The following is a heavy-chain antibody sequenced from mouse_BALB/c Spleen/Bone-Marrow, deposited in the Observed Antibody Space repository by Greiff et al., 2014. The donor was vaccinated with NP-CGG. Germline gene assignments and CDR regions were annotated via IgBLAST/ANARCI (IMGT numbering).Heavy chain of an antibody. Sequence: EVKLVESGGGLVQPGGSRKLSCAASGFTFSGFGMHWVRQAPEKGLEWVAYISSASSTIYYADTVKGRFTISRDNPKNTLFVQMTSLRSEDTAMYYCARGGNYPYYAMDYWGQGTSVTVSS. V-gene: IGHV5-17*02. D-gene: IGHD2-1*01. CDR1: GFTFSGFG. CDR3: ARGGNYPYYAMDY. CDR2: ISSASSTI. J-gene: IGHJ4*01.